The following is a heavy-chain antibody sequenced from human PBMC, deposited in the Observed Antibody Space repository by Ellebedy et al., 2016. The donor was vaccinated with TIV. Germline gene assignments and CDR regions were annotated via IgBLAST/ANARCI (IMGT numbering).Heavy chain of an antibody. Sequence: AASVKVSCKASGGTFSSYAISWVRQAPGQGLEWMGGIIPIFGTANYAQKFQGRVTITADESTSTAYMELSSLRSEDTAVYYCRLSSPHYYYGMDVWGQGTTVTVSS. V-gene: IGHV1-69*13. CDR2: IIPIFGTA. J-gene: IGHJ6*02. CDR3: RLSSPHYYYGMDV. CDR1: GGTFSSYA. D-gene: IGHD6-19*01.